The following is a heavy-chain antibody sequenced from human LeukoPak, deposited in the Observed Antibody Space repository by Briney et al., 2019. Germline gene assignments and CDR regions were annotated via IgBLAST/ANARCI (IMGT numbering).Heavy chain of an antibody. Sequence: PSETLSLTCTVSGGSVSRGSYYWSWIRQPPGKGLEWIGYIYYSGSTNYNPSLKSRVTISVDTSKNQFSLKLSSVTVADTAVYYCARDPGSNDFDYWGQGTLVTVSS. V-gene: IGHV4-61*01. CDR2: IYYSGST. D-gene: IGHD3-10*01. J-gene: IGHJ4*02. CDR3: ARDPGSNDFDY. CDR1: GGSVSRGSYY.